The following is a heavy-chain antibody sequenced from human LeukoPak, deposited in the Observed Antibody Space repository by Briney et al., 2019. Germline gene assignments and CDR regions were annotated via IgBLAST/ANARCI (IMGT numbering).Heavy chain of an antibody. V-gene: IGHV4-59*01. CDR2: IYYSGST. J-gene: IGHJ4*02. D-gene: IGHD6-13*01. CDR3: ARSPYGRPSKYSSTWYHFDY. Sequence: SETLSLTCTVSGGSISSYYWSWIRQPPGKGLEWIGYIYYSGSTNYNPSLKSRVTISVDTSKNQFSLKLSSVTAADTAVYYCARSPYGRPSKYSSTWYHFDYWGQGTLVTVSS. CDR1: GGSISSYY.